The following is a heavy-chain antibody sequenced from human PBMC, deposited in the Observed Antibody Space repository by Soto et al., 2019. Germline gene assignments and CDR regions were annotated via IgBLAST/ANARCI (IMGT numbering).Heavy chain of an antibody. CDR1: GFNFSSYA. Sequence: PGGSLRLSCAASGFNFSSYAMHWVRQAPGKWLEWVAVISYDGSNKYYADSVKGRFTISRDNSKNTLYLQMNSLRAEDTAVYYCARDLSDYDFWSGYYKTYYYYGMDVWGQGTTVTVSS. D-gene: IGHD3-3*01. CDR2: ISYDGSNK. J-gene: IGHJ6*02. CDR3: ARDLSDYDFWSGYYKTYYYYGMDV. V-gene: IGHV3-30-3*01.